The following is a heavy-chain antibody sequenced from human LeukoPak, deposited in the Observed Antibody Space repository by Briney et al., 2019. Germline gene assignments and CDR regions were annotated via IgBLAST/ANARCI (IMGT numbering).Heavy chain of an antibody. D-gene: IGHD3-16*02. CDR2: INPNSGGT. V-gene: IGHV1-2*02. CDR3: ARDNYDYVWGSYRYTWLDY. J-gene: IGHJ4*02. CDR1: GYTFTGYY. Sequence: ASVKVSCKASGYTFTGYYMHWVRQAPGQGLEWMGWINPNSGGTNYAQKFQGRVTMTRDTSISTAYMELSRLRSDDTAVYYCARDNYDYVWGSYRYTWLDYWGQGTLVTVSS.